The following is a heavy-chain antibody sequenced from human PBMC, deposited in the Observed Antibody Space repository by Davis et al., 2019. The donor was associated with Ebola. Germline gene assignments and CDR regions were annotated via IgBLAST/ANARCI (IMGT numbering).Heavy chain of an antibody. CDR1: GGSISSYH. Sequence: MPSETLSLTFTVPGGSISSYHWSWIRQLPGKRLEWIGYIYYSGRTHYNPSLKSRVTISVDTSKKQCSLKLSSVTAAYTAVYYCARVGFCSGGSCYFWYFDLWGRGTLVTVSS. J-gene: IGHJ2*01. D-gene: IGHD2-15*01. CDR3: ARVGFCSGGSCYFWYFDL. V-gene: IGHV4-59*01. CDR2: IYYSGRT.